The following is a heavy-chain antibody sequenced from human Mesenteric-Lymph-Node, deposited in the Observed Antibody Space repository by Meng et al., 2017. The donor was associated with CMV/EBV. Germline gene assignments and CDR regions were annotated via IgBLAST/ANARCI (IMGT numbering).Heavy chain of an antibody. CDR2: VNTRSGNT. J-gene: IGHJ4*02. CDR1: GYTFDNYD. D-gene: IGHD3-3*01. Sequence: KACGYTFDNYDIIWVRQATGQGLEWVGWVNTRSGNTGYAQKFQGRVTITRDTSMKTASMELGSLTFDDTAVYYCVRAVIEWRRAFDYWGQGTLVTVSS. V-gene: IGHV1-8*03. CDR3: VRAVIEWRRAFDY.